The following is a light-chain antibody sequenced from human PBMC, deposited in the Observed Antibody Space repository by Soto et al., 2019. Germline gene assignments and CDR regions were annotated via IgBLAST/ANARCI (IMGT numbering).Light chain of an antibody. Sequence: QSVLTQPPSASGTPGQRVTISWYGSSSNIGSNYVYWYQQLPGTAPKLLIYRNNQRPSGVPDRFSGSKSGTSASLAISGLRSEDEADYYCAAWEDSLSGWVFGGGTKVTV. CDR1: SSNIGSNY. CDR2: RNN. CDR3: AAWEDSLSGWV. J-gene: IGLJ3*02. V-gene: IGLV1-47*01.